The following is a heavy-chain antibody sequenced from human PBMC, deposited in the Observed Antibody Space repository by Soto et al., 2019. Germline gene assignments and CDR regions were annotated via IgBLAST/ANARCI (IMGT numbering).Heavy chain of an antibody. D-gene: IGHD3-3*01. CDR3: ARRRTDFWSGYSAYFDY. Sequence: QVQLQESGPGLVKPSQTLSLTCTVSGGSISSGDYYWSWIRQHPGKALEWIGNIYYSGSTYYNPSLESRVSISGDTSKNQFSLKLSSVTAADTAVYYWARRRTDFWSGYSAYFDYWGQGALVTVSS. V-gene: IGHV4-31*03. J-gene: IGHJ4*02. CDR2: IYYSGST. CDR1: GGSISSGDYY.